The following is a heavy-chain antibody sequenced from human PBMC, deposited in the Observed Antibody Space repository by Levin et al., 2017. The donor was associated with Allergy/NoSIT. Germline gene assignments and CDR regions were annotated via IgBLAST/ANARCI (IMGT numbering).Heavy chain of an antibody. J-gene: IGHJ6*02. V-gene: IGHV1-69*13. CDR1: GGTFSSYA. Sequence: SVKVSCKASGGTFSSYAISWVRQAPGQGLEWMGGIIPIFGTANYAQKFQGRVTITADESTSTAYMELSSLRSEDTAVYYCASQWPYSSSWYGGLYYGMDVWGQGTTVTVSS. D-gene: IGHD6-13*01. CDR3: ASQWPYSSSWYGGLYYGMDV. CDR2: IIPIFGTA.